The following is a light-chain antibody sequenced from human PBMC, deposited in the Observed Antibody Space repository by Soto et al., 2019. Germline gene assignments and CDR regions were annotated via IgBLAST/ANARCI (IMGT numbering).Light chain of an antibody. CDR3: QHYNSYSEA. J-gene: IGKJ1*01. CDR1: QTINSW. Sequence: DIQMTQSPSTLSGSVGDRVTITCRASQTINSWLTWYQQKPGKAPKLLIYKASTLKSGVPSRFSGSGSGTDFTLTISSLQPDDFATYYCQHYNSYSEAFGQGTKVELK. CDR2: KAS. V-gene: IGKV1-5*03.